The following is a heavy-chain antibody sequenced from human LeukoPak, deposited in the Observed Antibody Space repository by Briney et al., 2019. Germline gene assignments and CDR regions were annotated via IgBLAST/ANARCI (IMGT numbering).Heavy chain of an antibody. J-gene: IGHJ6*03. D-gene: IGHD1-26*01. CDR1: GDSVSSGSNY. Sequence: PSETLSLTCTVSGDSVSSGSNYWSWIRQPAGKGLEWIGRIYSSWTTNYNPSLKSRVTISVDTSKNQFSLKLSSVTAADTAVYYCARVPRGSTVGTLPYFYYYMDVWGKGTTVIVSS. V-gene: IGHV4-61*02. CDR3: ARVPRGSTVGTLPYFYYYMDV. CDR2: IYSSWTT.